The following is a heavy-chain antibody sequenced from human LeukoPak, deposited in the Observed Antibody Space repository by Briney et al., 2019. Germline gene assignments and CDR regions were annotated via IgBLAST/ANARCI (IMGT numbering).Heavy chain of an antibody. J-gene: IGHJ4*02. CDR2: ISAYNGNT. D-gene: IGHD5-12*01. CDR3: ARDFWVSSSGYTPFGY. CDR1: GYTFTSYG. V-gene: IGHV1-18*01. Sequence: ASVKVSCKASGYTFTSYGISWVRQAPGQGLEWMGWISAYNGNTNYAQKLQGRVTMTTDTSTSTAYMELRSLRSDDTAVYYCARDFWVSSSGYTPFGYWGQGTLVTVSS.